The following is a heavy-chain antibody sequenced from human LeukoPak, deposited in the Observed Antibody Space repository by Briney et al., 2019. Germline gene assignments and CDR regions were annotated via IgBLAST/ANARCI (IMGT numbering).Heavy chain of an antibody. V-gene: IGHV3-23*01. Sequence: GGSLRLSCVASGFTFGNYAMSWVRQAPGRGLEWVSTISGSGGTTFYTDSVKGRFTISRDNSKNTLYAQMDSLRAEDTAAYYCAKDRRDAYTGDAFDIWGQGTMVTVSS. CDR1: GFTFGNYA. J-gene: IGHJ3*02. CDR2: ISGSGGTT. D-gene: IGHD5-24*01. CDR3: AKDRRDAYTGDAFDI.